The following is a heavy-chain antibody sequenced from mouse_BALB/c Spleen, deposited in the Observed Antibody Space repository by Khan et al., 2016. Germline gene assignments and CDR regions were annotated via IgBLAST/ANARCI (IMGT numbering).Heavy chain of an antibody. J-gene: IGHJ2*01. D-gene: IGHD2-9*01. CDR2: IDPANGNT. CDR3: ARFLLWLNYFDY. CDR1: GFNIKDTY. Sequence: VQLQQSGAELVKPGASVKLSCTASGFNIKDTYMHWVKQRPEQGLEWIGRIDPANGNTKYDPKFQGKATITADTSSNTAYLQLSSLTSEDTAVYYCARFLLWLNYFDYWGQCTTLTVSS. V-gene: IGHV14-3*02.